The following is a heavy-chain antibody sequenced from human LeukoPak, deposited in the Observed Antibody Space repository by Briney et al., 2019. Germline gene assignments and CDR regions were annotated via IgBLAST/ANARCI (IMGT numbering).Heavy chain of an antibody. V-gene: IGHV3-48*03. D-gene: IGHD2-15*01. CDR3: ARFVSTAGLLAYFDY. CDR2: ISSSGSTI. J-gene: IGHJ4*02. Sequence: PGGSLRLSCAASGFTFSSYEMNWVRQAPGKGLEWVSYISSSGSTIYYADSVKGRFTISRDNAKNSLYLQMNSLRAEDTAVYYCARFVSTAGLLAYFDYWGQGTLVTVSS. CDR1: GFTFSSYE.